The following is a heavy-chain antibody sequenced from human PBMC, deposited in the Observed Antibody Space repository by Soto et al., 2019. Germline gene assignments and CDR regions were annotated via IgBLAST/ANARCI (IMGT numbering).Heavy chain of an antibody. J-gene: IGHJ4*02. Sequence: QVQLVQSGAEVKKPGSSVKVSCKASGGTFSSYAISWVRQAPGQGLEWMGGIIPIFGTANYAQKFQGRVTITADESTSTAYMELSSLRSEDTAVYYCAREERGYDILTGYSPLDYWGQGTLVTVSS. CDR1: GGTFSSYA. CDR3: AREERGYDILTGYSPLDY. CDR2: IIPIFGTA. V-gene: IGHV1-69*12. D-gene: IGHD3-9*01.